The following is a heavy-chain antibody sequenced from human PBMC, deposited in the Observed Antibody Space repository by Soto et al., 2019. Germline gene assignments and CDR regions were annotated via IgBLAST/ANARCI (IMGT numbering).Heavy chain of an antibody. V-gene: IGHV3-11*06. CDR1: GFYFGDYY. Sequence: GGSLRLSCAASGFYFGDYYMNWIRQAPGKGLEWLSFIRSDGRSANYADSVRGRFTISRDNAKNSLYLQMNNLRAEDTAIYYCAREDYDRNWFASWGQGTLVTVSS. D-gene: IGHD3-3*01. J-gene: IGHJ5*01. CDR3: AREDYDRNWFAS. CDR2: IRSDGRSA.